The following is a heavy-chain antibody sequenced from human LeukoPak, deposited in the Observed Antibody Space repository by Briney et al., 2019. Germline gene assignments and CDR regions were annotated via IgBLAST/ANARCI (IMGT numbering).Heavy chain of an antibody. V-gene: IGHV1-24*01. Sequence: ASVKVSCKISGYLLRESSMHWVRQAPGKGLEWMGGFDAENGDIIYAQKLQGRVTMTEDISTDTAYMELSDLRSDDTAVYYCATEDPSGLDVLPHWGQGTMVTVSS. J-gene: IGHJ3*01. D-gene: IGHD6-19*01. CDR1: GYLLRESS. CDR3: ATEDPSGLDVLPH. CDR2: FDAENGDI.